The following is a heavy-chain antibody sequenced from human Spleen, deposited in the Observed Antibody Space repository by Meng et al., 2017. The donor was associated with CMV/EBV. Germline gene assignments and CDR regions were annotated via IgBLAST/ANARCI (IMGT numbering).Heavy chain of an antibody. Sequence: GGSLRLSCAASGFTFSSYSMNWVRRAPGKGLEWLSYISDTSGTIHYADSVKGRFTISRDNARDSVHLQMNSLRAEDTAVYYCVRDWANFGALWGQGTTVTVSS. D-gene: IGHD3-3*01. CDR1: GFTFSSYS. CDR2: ISDTSGTI. J-gene: IGHJ6*02. CDR3: VRDWANFGAL. V-gene: IGHV3-48*04.